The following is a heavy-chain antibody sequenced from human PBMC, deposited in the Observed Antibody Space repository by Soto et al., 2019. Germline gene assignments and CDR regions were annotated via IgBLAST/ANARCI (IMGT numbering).Heavy chain of an antibody. CDR2: IFSNDEK. CDR1: GFSLSNARMG. CDR3: ARMGYYGSGSYYNDLWYFGY. Sequence: QVTLKEFGPVLVKPTETLTLTCTVSGFSLSNARMGVSWIRQPPGKALEWLAHIFSNDEKSYSTSLKSRLTTSKDNSKSQVVLTMTNMDPVDTAKYYCARMGYYGSGSYYNDLWYFGYWGQGTLVTVSS. D-gene: IGHD3-10*01. V-gene: IGHV2-26*01. J-gene: IGHJ4*02.